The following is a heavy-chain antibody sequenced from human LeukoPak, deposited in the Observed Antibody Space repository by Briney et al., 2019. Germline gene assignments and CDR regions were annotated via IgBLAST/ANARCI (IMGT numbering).Heavy chain of an antibody. D-gene: IGHD3-22*01. CDR3: ARDSRFTMRDY. CDR2: IKQDGSDK. CDR1: GFIFSSYW. J-gene: IGHJ4*02. Sequence: GGSLRLSCAASGFIFSSYWMSWVRQAPGKGLEWVANIKQDGSDKSYVDSVKGRFTISRDNAKNSLYLQMNSLRAEDTAVYYCARDSRFTMRDYWGQGTLVTASS. V-gene: IGHV3-7*01.